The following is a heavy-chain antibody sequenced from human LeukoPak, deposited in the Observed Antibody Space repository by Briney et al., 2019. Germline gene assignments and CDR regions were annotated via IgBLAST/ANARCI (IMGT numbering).Heavy chain of an antibody. Sequence: PGGSLRLSCAASGFTFSSYGMSWVRQAPGKGLEWVSAISGSGGSTYYADSVKGRFTISRDNSKNTLYLQMNSLRAEDTAVYYCAKKGGSYYYDSSGYLYYFDYWGQGTLVTVSS. J-gene: IGHJ4*02. CDR1: GFTFSSYG. CDR3: AKKGGSYYYDSSGYLYYFDY. D-gene: IGHD3-22*01. V-gene: IGHV3-23*01. CDR2: ISGSGGST.